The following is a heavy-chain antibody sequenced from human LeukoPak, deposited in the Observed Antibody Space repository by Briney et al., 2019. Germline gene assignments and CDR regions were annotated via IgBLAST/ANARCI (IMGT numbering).Heavy chain of an antibody. Sequence: PSDTLSLTCTVSGGSIRSYYWSWIRQPPGKRLEWIGYMHHSGSTKHNPYLKSRFTISVDTSKRQFSLKLSSVTAADTAVYYCAKHAAVEGSSGWSPMWWFDPWGQGTLVTVSS. CDR1: GGSIRSYY. CDR2: MHHSGST. D-gene: IGHD6-19*01. V-gene: IGHV4-59*08. J-gene: IGHJ5*02. CDR3: AKHAAVEGSSGWSPMWWFDP.